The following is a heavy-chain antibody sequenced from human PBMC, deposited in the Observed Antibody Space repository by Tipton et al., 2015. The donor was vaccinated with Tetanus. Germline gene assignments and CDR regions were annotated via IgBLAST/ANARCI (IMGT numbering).Heavy chain of an antibody. CDR3: ARGWGSSWYYFDY. CDR1: GGSIRSDNYS. D-gene: IGHD6-13*01. Sequence: TLSLTCTVSGGSIRSDNYSWNWIRQPPGKGLEWLAYISYSGRTNSNYPLKSRITISQDTSKRQFSLKLNSVTAADTAVYYCARGWGSSWYYFDYWGQGILVTVSS. J-gene: IGHJ4*02. CDR2: ISYSGRT. V-gene: IGHV4-61*01.